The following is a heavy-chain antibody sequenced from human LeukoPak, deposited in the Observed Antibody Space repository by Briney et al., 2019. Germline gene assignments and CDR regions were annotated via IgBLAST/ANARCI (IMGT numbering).Heavy chain of an antibody. CDR1: GGSISSYY. D-gene: IGHD6-25*01. CDR3: ARAAYSSAVYYYGMDV. J-gene: IGHJ6*04. Sequence: SETLSLTCTVSGGSISSYYWSWIRQPPGKGLEWIGYIYYSGSTNYNPSLKSRVTLSVDTSKNQFSLKLSYVTAADTAVYYCARAAYSSAVYYYGMDVWGKGTTVTVSS. V-gene: IGHV4-59*01. CDR2: IYYSGST.